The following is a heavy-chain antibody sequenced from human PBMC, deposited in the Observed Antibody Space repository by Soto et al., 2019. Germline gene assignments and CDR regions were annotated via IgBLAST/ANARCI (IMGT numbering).Heavy chain of an antibody. CDR2: IYYSGST. CDR3: ARLGKWYYYDSSGLSGGGGMDV. Sequence: QVQLQESGPGLVKPSQTLSLTCTVSGGSISSGDYYWSWIRQHPGKGLEWIGYIYYSGSTYYNPSLKSRVTISVDTSKNQFSLKLSAVTAADTAVYYCARLGKWYYYDSSGLSGGGGMDVWGQGTTVTVSS. J-gene: IGHJ6*02. D-gene: IGHD3-22*01. V-gene: IGHV4-31*03. CDR1: GGSISSGDYY.